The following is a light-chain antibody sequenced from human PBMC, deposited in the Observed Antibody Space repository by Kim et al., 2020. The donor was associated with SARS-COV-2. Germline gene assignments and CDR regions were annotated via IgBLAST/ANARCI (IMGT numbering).Light chain of an antibody. CDR2: GAS. V-gene: IGKV3-20*01. Sequence: SPGERATLTCRASQSVSSSYFAWYQQKPGQAPRPLIYGASSRATGIPDRFSGSGSGTDFTLTISRLEPEDFAVYYCQQYGSSPPYSFGQGTKLEI. CDR3: QQYGSSPPYS. CDR1: QSVSSSY. J-gene: IGKJ2*03.